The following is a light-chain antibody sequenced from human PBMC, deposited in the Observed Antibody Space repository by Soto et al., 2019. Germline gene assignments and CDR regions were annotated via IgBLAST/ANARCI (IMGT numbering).Light chain of an antibody. Sequence: EIVMTQSPATLSVSPGERAALSCRASQSISSKLAWYQQRPGQAPRLIIYGASTRATGIPDRLSGSGSGTDFTLTSSSPQSEDFAVYYCQHNDKWPYTFGQGTELE. CDR3: QHNDKWPYT. J-gene: IGKJ2*01. V-gene: IGKV3-15*01. CDR1: QSISSK. CDR2: GAS.